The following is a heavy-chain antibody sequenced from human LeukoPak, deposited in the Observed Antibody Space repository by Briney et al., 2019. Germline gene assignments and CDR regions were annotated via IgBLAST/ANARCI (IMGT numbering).Heavy chain of an antibody. CDR3: AKDLXPGXXIGYXYGMDV. J-gene: IGHJ6*02. CDR2: ISGSGGST. V-gene: IGHV3-23*01. D-gene: IGHD1-1*01. Sequence: GGSLRLSCAASGFTFSSYAMSWVRQAPGKGLEWVSAISGSGGSTYYADSVKGRFTISRDNSKNTLYLQMNSLRAEDTAVYYCAKDLXPGXXIGYXYGMDVWGQGTTVTVS. CDR1: GFTFSSYA.